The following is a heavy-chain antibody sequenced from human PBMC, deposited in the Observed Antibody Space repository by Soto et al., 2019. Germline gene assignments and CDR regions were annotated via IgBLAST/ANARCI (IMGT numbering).Heavy chain of an antibody. CDR1: GFTFSSYG. CDR3: ARDGRFGKGRTSNWFDP. Sequence: QVQLVESGGGVVQPGRSLRLSCAASGFTFSSYGMHWVRQAPGKGLEWVAVIWYDGSNKYYADSVKGRFTISRDNSKNTLYLQMNSLRAEDTAVYYCARDGRFGKGRTSNWFDPWGQGTLVTVSS. D-gene: IGHD3-10*01. CDR2: IWYDGSNK. V-gene: IGHV3-33*01. J-gene: IGHJ5*02.